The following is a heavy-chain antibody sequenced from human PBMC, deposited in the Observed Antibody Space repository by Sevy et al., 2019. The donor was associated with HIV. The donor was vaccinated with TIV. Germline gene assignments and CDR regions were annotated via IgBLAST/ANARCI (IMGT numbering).Heavy chain of an antibody. Sequence: GGSLRLSCAPSGFTFSSYWMSWVRQAPGKGLEWVANIRHGGGEKYYVDSVKGRFTISRDNAKNSLYLQMDSLRVEDTAVYYRARAIAVGGSGFDYWGQGTLVTVSS. J-gene: IGHJ4*02. V-gene: IGHV3-7*04. D-gene: IGHD6-19*01. CDR2: IRHGGGEK. CDR1: GFTFSSYW. CDR3: ARAIAVGGSGFDY.